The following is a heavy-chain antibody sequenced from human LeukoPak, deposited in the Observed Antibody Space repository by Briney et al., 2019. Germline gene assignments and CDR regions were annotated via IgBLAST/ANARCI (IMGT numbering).Heavy chain of an antibody. CDR1: GCTFSSYA. V-gene: IGHV1-69*04. D-gene: IGHD3-10*01. CDR3: ARVNFLSVGESKNGMDV. CDR2: IIPIFGIA. Sequence: SVKVSCKASGCTFSSYAISWVRQAPGQGLEWMGRIIPIFGIANYAQKFQGRVTITADKSTSTAYMELSSLRSEDTAVYYCARVNFLSVGESKNGMDVWGQGTTVTVSS. J-gene: IGHJ6*02.